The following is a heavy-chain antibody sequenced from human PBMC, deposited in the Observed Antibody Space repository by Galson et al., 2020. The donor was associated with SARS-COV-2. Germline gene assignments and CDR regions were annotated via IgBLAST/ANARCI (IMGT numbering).Heavy chain of an antibody. CDR2: ISYDGSNK. CDR1: GFTFSSYP. Sequence: GGSLRLSCAASGFTFSSYPMHWVRQAPGKGLEWVAVISYDGSNKYYADSVKGRFTISRYNSKNTMYLQMNSLGAEDTAVYYCARDSLGFDPWGQGTLVTVSA. CDR3: ARDSLGFDP. J-gene: IGHJ5*02. V-gene: IGHV3-30-3*01.